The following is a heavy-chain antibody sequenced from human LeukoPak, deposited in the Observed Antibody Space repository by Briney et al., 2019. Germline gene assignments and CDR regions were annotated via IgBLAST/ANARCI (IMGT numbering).Heavy chain of an antibody. J-gene: IGHJ3*02. Sequence: RSRTPSCPAAASTLGVQAMSWVSQAPRKVSGWEGFSRSMVYGTTPEYSTSVKGIFTITRDDSKSIAYLQMNSLKTEDTAVYYCTRDLVGYYYDSSGYLGGAFDIWGQGTMVTVSS. V-gene: IGHV3-49*04. D-gene: IGHD3-22*01. CDR2: SRSMVYGTTP. CDR3: TRDLVGYYYDSSGYLGGAFDI. CDR1: ASTLGVQA.